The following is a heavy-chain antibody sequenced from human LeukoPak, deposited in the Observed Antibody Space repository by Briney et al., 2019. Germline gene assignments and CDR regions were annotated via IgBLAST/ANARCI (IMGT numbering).Heavy chain of an antibody. J-gene: IGHJ5*01. CDR2: IYHSGTT. V-gene: IGHV4-39*07. CDR1: GDSVTNVKYY. D-gene: IGHD3-3*01. Sequence: SETLSLTCSVSGDSVTNVKYYFNWIRKPPGKGLEWIATIYHSGTTHYNPSLRSRVTISLHSSDNQVSLRMTYLNAADTAIYYCARGGAGFGVVINWFDSWGQGAPVTVSS. CDR3: ARGGAGFGVVINWFDS.